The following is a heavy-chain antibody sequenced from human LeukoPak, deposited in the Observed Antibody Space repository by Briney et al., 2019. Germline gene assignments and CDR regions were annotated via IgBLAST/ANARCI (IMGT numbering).Heavy chain of an antibody. CDR3: ARDLGYCSGGSCSDAFDI. CDR2: ISAYKGNT. J-gene: IGHJ3*02. Sequence: ASVTVSCMASGYTLIRYGISWVRPAPGRGGEWVGWISAYKGNTNYAQKLQSRDTMTTDTSTSTAYKDLRSLRSDDTAVYYCARDLGYCSGGSCSDAFDIWGQGTMVTVSS. V-gene: IGHV1-18*01. CDR1: GYTLIRYG. D-gene: IGHD2-15*01.